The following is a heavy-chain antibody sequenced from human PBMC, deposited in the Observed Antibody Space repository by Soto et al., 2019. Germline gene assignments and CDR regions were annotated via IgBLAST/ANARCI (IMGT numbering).Heavy chain of an antibody. CDR3: AKVGGSLMSLYDFDS. CDR1: GFTFGYYA. J-gene: IGHJ4*02. V-gene: IGHV3-23*01. Sequence: GGALRLFCEASGFTFGYYAMTWVGQAPGKGLEWVSGMSGVARSTFYADSVRDRFTISRDNSKNTLYLQMDRLTVEDTALYYCAKVGGSLMSLYDFDSWGQGTQVTVSS. CDR2: MSGVARST. D-gene: IGHD1-26*01.